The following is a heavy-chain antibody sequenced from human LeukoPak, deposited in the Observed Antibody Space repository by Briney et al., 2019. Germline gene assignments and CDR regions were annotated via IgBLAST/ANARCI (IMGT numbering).Heavy chain of an antibody. CDR2: IYPGDPNT. J-gene: IGHJ4*02. V-gene: IGHV5-51*01. D-gene: IGHD4-11*01. Sequence: GESLKISCKGSGYNFTSYWIGWVRQMPGKGLEWMGIIYPGDPNTRYSPSFQGQVAISADKSITTAYLQWSSLKASDTAMYYCARQRDSYFDYWGQGTLVTVSS. CDR1: GYNFTSYW. CDR3: ARQRDSYFDY.